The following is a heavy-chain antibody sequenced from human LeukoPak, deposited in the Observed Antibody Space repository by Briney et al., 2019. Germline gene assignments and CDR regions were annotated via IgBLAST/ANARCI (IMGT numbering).Heavy chain of an antibody. D-gene: IGHD2-2*02. V-gene: IGHV4-30-4*01. J-gene: IGHJ5*02. Sequence: SETLSLTCTVSGGSISSGDYFWSWIRQPPGKGLEWIGYIHYSGSTFYNPSLKSRVTISVDTSKNQFSLKLSSVTAADTAVYYCARAQGYCSSTSCYTSWFDPWGQGTLVTVSS. CDR3: ARAQGYCSSTSCYTSWFDP. CDR1: GGSISSGDYF. CDR2: IHYSGST.